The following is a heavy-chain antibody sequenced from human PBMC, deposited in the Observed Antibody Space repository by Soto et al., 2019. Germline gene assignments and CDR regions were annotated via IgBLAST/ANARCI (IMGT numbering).Heavy chain of an antibody. Sequence: QVQLVESGGGLVKPGGSLRLSCAGSGFTFSDYYMSWIRQAPGKGLEWVSYISSSGDIIYYADSVKGRFTISRDNAKNSLYLQMNSLRAEDAAVYYCARDLGYYASDGYFDYWGQGTLVTVSS. CDR3: ARDLGYYASDGYFDY. J-gene: IGHJ4*02. D-gene: IGHD3-22*01. CDR1: GFTFSDYY. CDR2: ISSSGDII. V-gene: IGHV3-11*01.